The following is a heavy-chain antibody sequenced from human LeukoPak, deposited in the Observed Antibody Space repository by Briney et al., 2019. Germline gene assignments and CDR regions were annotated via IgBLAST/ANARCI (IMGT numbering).Heavy chain of an antibody. D-gene: IGHD6-19*01. V-gene: IGHV3-30*02. CDR2: IRYDGSNK. CDR3: AKDAAVAGLNWFDP. CDR1: GFTFSSYG. J-gene: IGHJ5*02. Sequence: GGSLRLSCAASGFTFSSYGMHWARQAPGKGLEWVAFIRYDGSNKYYADSVKGRFTISRDNSKNTLYLQMNSLRAEDTAVYYCAKDAAVAGLNWFDPWGQGTLVTVSS.